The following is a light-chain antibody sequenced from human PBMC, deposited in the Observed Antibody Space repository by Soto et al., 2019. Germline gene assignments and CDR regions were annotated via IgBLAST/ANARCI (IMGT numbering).Light chain of an antibody. CDR3: QKYNSAPWT. J-gene: IGKJ1*01. Sequence: DIQMTQSPSTLSGSVGDRVTITCRASQTISSWLAWYQQKPGKAPKLLIYAASTLQSGVPSRFSGGASGTDFTLTISSLQPEDVATYYCQKYNSAPWTFGQGTKVEIK. CDR1: QTISSW. CDR2: AAS. V-gene: IGKV1-27*01.